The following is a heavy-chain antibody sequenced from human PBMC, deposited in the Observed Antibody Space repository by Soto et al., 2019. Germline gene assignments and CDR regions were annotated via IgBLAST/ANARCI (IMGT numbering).Heavy chain of an antibody. Sequence: DVQLLDSGGGLVQPGGSLRLSCAASGFTFNNYAMSWVRQAPGKGLEWVSTISVSGANTYYADSVKGRFTISRDDSKNTLYLQMNSLGAEDTAVYYCAKDLGLGVMAVYPHDCWGQGTLVTVSS. D-gene: IGHD3-16*01. J-gene: IGHJ4*02. CDR3: AKDLGLGVMAVYPHDC. CDR2: ISVSGANT. CDR1: GFTFNNYA. V-gene: IGHV3-23*01.